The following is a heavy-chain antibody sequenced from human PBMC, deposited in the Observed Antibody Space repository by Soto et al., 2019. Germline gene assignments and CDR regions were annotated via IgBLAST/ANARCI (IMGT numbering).Heavy chain of an antibody. J-gene: IGHJ3*02. CDR3: ARDSYDILTGPGNAFDI. Sequence: QVQLQESVPGLVKPSQTLSLTCTVSGGSISSGGYYWSWIRQHPGKGLEWIGYIYYSGSTYYNPSLKSRVTISVDTSKNQFSLKLSSVTAADTAVYYCARDSYDILTGPGNAFDIWGQGTMVTVSS. CDR1: GGSISSGGYY. CDR2: IYYSGST. D-gene: IGHD3-9*01. V-gene: IGHV4-31*03.